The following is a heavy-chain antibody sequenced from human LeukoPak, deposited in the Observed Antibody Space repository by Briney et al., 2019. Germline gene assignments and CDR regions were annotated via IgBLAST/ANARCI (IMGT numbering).Heavy chain of an antibody. V-gene: IGHV4-39*07. Sequence: SETLSLTCTVSGGSISSSNYNWGWIRQPPGKGLEWVGSIYYSGSTYYNPSLKSRVTISVDTSKNQFSLKLSSVTAADTAVYYCARDLFDWNYGRYFDYWGQGTLVTVSS. CDR3: ARDLFDWNYGRYFDY. CDR2: IYYSGST. J-gene: IGHJ4*02. D-gene: IGHD1-7*01. CDR1: GGSISSSNYN.